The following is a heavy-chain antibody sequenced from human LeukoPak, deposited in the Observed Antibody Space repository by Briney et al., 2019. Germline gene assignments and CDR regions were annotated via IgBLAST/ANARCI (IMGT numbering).Heavy chain of an antibody. CDR3: ARGSSTMIVVDAFDI. CDR2: IKQDGTEN. Sequence: GGSLRLSCAASGFTFSSYWMSWVRQAPGKGLEWVANIKQDGTENYYVDSVKGRFTISRDNARSSLYLQMNSLRAEDTAVYYCARGSSTMIVVDAFDIWGQGTMVTVSS. D-gene: IGHD3-22*01. V-gene: IGHV3-7*01. J-gene: IGHJ3*02. CDR1: GFTFSSYW.